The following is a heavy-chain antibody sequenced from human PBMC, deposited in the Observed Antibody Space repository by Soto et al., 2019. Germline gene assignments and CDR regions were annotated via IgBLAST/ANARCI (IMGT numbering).Heavy chain of an antibody. J-gene: IGHJ4*02. CDR2: ISYDGSNK. CDR1: GFTFSSNG. V-gene: IGHV3-30*18. D-gene: IGHD2-8*01. Sequence: QVQLVESGGGVVQPGRSLRLSCAASGFTFSSNGMHWVRQAPGKGLEWVAVISYDGSNKYYADSVKGRFTISRDNSKNTLYLQMNSLRAEDTAVYYCAKDYCTNGVCPLDYWGQGTLVTVSS. CDR3: AKDYCTNGVCPLDY.